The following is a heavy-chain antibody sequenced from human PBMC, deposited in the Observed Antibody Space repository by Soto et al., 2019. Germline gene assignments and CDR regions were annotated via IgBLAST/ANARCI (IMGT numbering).Heavy chain of an antibody. Sequence: PGGSLRLSCAASGFSFSTFEMSWVRQAPGRGLEWISFISDDGSSTYYADSVKGRFTISRDNSRNTLNLQMNSLRAEDTAVYYCARDQESGSGSNWWFDPWGQGTLVTVSS. CDR2: ISDDGSST. J-gene: IGHJ5*02. CDR1: GFSFSTFE. CDR3: ARDQESGSGSNWWFDP. V-gene: IGHV3-23*01. D-gene: IGHD6-19*01.